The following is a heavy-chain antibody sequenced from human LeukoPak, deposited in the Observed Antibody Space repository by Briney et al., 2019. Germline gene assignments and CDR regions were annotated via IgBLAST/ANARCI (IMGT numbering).Heavy chain of an antibody. CDR3: ATNKYSSSWYVYYYYMDV. V-gene: IGHV3-30*03. J-gene: IGHJ6*03. CDR1: GFTFSSYG. Sequence: GGSLRLSCAASGFTFSSYGMHWVRQAPGKGLEWVAVISYDGSNKYYADSVKGRFTISRDNSKNTLYLQMNSLRAEDTAVYYCATNKYSSSWYVYYYYMDVWGKGTTVTVSS. CDR2: ISYDGSNK. D-gene: IGHD6-13*01.